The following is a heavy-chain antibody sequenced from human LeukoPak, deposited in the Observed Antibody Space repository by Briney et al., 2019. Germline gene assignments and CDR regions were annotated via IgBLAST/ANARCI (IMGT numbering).Heavy chain of an antibody. CDR1: GFTFSSYD. CDR3: ARVRRGYYYYGMDV. V-gene: IGHV3-13*01. J-gene: IGHJ6*02. Sequence: PGGSLRLSCAASGFTFSSYDMHSVRQATGKGLEWVSAIGTAGDTYYPGSVKGRFTISRENAKNSLYLQMNSLRAGDTAVYYCARVRRGYYYYGMDVWGQGTTVTVSS. CDR2: IGTAGDT.